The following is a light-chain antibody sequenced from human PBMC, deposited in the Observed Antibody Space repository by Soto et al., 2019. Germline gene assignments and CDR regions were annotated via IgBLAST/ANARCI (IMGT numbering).Light chain of an antibody. J-gene: IGLJ1*01. Sequence: QSVLAQPPSASGTPGQGVTISCSGSTSNIGSNYVYWYQQLPGTAPKLLIHRNNQRPLGVPDRFSGSKSGTSASLAISGLRSDDEADYFCATWDDSLNGFYVFGTGTKVTVL. V-gene: IGLV1-47*01. CDR3: ATWDDSLNGFYV. CDR2: RNN. CDR1: TSNIGSNY.